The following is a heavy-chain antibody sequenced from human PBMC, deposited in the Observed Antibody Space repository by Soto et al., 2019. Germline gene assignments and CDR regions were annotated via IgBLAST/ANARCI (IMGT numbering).Heavy chain of an antibody. D-gene: IGHD3-3*01. CDR3: ANGKFYFWDGYEY. Sequence: EVQLLESGGGLVQPGGSLRLSCAASGFSFSSYAMHWVRQAPGKGLEWVSAISGSGGSTYYAASVKGRFTISRDNSKNLLYLQMSGLRAEDKAVDYCANGKFYFWDGYEYWGQGTLVTVSS. CDR1: GFSFSSYA. J-gene: IGHJ4*02. V-gene: IGHV3-23*01. CDR2: ISGSGGST.